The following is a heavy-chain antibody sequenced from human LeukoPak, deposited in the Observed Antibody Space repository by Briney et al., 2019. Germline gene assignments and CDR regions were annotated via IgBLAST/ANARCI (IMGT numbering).Heavy chain of an antibody. V-gene: IGHV3-7*01. D-gene: IGHD5-12*01. J-gene: IGHJ4*02. Sequence: GGSLRLSCVASGFTFSSRDWMTWVRQAPGKGLEWVANIKQDGSEKNYVDSVKGRFTISRDNAKNSVDLQMNSLRAEDTAVYYCAKDRGYDYFDYWGQGTLVTVSS. CDR1: GFTFSSRDW. CDR2: IKQDGSEK. CDR3: AKDRGYDYFDY.